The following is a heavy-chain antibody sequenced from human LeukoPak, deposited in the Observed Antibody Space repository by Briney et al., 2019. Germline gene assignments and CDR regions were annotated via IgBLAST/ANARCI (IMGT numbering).Heavy chain of an antibody. CDR2: IYYSGGT. CDR1: GGSLSSYY. J-gene: IGHJ6*03. D-gene: IGHD5-12*01. CDR3: ARGKRGGYDYYYYYYMDV. Sequence: SETLSLTCTVSGGSLSSYYWSWIRQPPGKGLEWIGYIYYSGGTNYNPSLKSRVTISVDTSKNQFSLKLSSVTAADTAVYYCARGKRGGYDYYYYYYMDVWGKGTTVTVSS. V-gene: IGHV4-59*01.